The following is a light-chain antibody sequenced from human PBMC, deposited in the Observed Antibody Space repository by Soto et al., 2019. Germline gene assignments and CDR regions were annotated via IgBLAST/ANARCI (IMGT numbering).Light chain of an antibody. V-gene: IGKV3-15*01. CDR1: QSVSGY. Sequence: EIVLTQSPDTLSLSPGERATLSCRASQSVSGYLGWYQQKPGQAPRLLIYRASTRATGIPARFSGSGSGTEFTLTISSLQPDDFAPYYCQQYNSYLWTFGQGTKVDIK. J-gene: IGKJ1*01. CDR3: QQYNSYLWT. CDR2: RAS.